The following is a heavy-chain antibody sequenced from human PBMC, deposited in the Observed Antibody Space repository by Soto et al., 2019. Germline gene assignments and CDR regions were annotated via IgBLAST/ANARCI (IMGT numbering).Heavy chain of an antibody. CDR2: IKQDGSEK. Sequence: EVQLVESGGDLVQPGGSLRLSCAASGFAFSGYWMSWVRQAPGKGLEGVANIKQDGSEKYYVDSVKGRFTISRDNAKNSLSLKMNSLRVEDTAVYYCARATSVDAYWGQGTLVTVSS. CDR3: ARATSVDAY. V-gene: IGHV3-7*01. D-gene: IGHD5-12*01. J-gene: IGHJ4*02. CDR1: GFAFSGYW.